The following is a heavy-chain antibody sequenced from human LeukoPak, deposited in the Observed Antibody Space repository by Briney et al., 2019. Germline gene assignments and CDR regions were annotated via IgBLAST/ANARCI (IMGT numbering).Heavy chain of an antibody. CDR3: AKSRGYCSSTSCYTAAPLIDY. CDR2: ISSSGSTI. J-gene: IGHJ4*02. D-gene: IGHD2-2*02. V-gene: IGHV3-11*01. Sequence: LSLTCAVYGGSFSGYYMSWIRQAPGKGLEWVSYISSSGSTIYYADSVKGRFTISRDNAKNSLYLQMNSLRAEDTAVYYCAKSRGYCSSTSCYTAAPLIDYWGQGTLVTVSS. CDR1: GGSFSGYY.